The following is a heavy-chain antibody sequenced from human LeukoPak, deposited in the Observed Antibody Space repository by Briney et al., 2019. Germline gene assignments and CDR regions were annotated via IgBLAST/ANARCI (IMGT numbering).Heavy chain of an antibody. Sequence: GGSLRLSCAASGFTFDDYGMSWVRQAPGKGLEWVSGINWNGGSTGYADSVKGRFTISRDNAKNSLYLQMNSLRAEDTALYYCARVRYYDSSGLIDYWGQGTLVTVSP. CDR3: ARVRYYDSSGLIDY. D-gene: IGHD3-22*01. V-gene: IGHV3-20*04. CDR2: INWNGGST. CDR1: GFTFDDYG. J-gene: IGHJ4*02.